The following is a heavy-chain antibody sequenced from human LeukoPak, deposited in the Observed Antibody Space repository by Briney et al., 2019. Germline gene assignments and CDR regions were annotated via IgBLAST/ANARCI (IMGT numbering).Heavy chain of an antibody. J-gene: IGHJ4*02. CDR2: IYFSGST. D-gene: IGHD3-16*01. CDR1: GGSISSDY. CDR3: ARGGGYSNY. Sequence: SETLSLTCTVSGGSISSDYWSWIRQPPGKGLEWIGYIYFSGSTNYNPSLKSRVTISVDTSKTQLSLKLSSVTAADTAVYYCARGGGYSNYWGQGTLVTVSS. V-gene: IGHV4-59*01.